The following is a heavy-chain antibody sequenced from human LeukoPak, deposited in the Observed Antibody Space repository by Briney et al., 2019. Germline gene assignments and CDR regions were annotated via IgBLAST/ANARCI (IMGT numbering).Heavy chain of an antibody. D-gene: IGHD5-24*01. J-gene: IGHJ4*02. Sequence: SETLSLTCTVSGGSIRSSYYYWGWIRQPPGKGLEWIGSIYDSGSTYYNPSLKSRVTIPVDTSKNQFSLKLSSLTATDTAVYYCARLAVEMATINYWGQGTLVTVSS. CDR2: IYDSGST. CDR3: ARLAVEMATINY. CDR1: GGSIRSSYYY. V-gene: IGHV4-39*01.